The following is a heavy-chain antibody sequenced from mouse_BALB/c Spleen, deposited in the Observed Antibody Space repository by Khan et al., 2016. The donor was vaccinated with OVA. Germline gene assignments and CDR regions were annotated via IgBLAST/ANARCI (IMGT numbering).Heavy chain of an antibody. D-gene: IGHD2-3*01. J-gene: IGHJ4*01. CDR2: IWSDGST. CDR3: ARWFDGYSSLYAMDY. V-gene: IGHV2-6*02. Sequence: QVQLKESGPGLVAPSQSLSITCTASGFSLTTYGVHWVRQPPGKGLEWLVMIWSDGSTNYNSVLKSRLSISKDNSKSQVFLKMNSLQTDDTAMYYCARWFDGYSSLYAMDYWGQGTSVTVSS. CDR1: GFSLTTYG.